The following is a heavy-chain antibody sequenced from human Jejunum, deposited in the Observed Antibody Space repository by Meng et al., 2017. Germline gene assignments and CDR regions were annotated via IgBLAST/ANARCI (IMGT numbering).Heavy chain of an antibody. Sequence: QLQLQEWGPGLVKPSETLSLTCSVSGFSMSHMGYHWGWIRQTPGKGLEWIGSIYSGGSTKYNPSLKSRVTVSLDTSKKQFSLHLNSLTAADTAVYFCARQLNVWDSAGTYGGDFDFWGQGTLVTVSS. CDR2: IYSGGST. D-gene: IGHD2-15*01. V-gene: IGHV4-39*01. CDR1: GFSMSHMGYH. J-gene: IGHJ4*02. CDR3: ARQLNVWDSAGTYGGDFDF.